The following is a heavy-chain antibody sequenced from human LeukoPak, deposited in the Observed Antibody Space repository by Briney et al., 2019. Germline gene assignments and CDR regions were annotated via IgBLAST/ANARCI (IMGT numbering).Heavy chain of an antibody. Sequence: GGSLRLSCAASGFTFNRYGMHWVRQAPGKGLEWVAFIRYDGNKKYYADSVTGRFTISRDNSKNTLFLQMNSLRAEDMAVYYCAKDYGITGTGGSWLDPWGRGTLVTVSS. CDR1: GFTFNRYG. D-gene: IGHD1-20*01. CDR2: IRYDGNKK. J-gene: IGHJ5*02. CDR3: AKDYGITGTGGSWLDP. V-gene: IGHV3-30*02.